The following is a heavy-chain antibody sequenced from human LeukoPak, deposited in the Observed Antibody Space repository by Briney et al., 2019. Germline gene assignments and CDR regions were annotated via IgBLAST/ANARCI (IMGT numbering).Heavy chain of an antibody. CDR1: GGSFSGYY. D-gene: IGHD3-3*01. J-gene: IGHJ5*02. Sequence: SETLSLTCAVYGGSFSGYYWSWIRQPPGKGLEWIGEINHSGSTNYNPSLKSRVTISVDTSKNQFSLKLSSVTAADTAVYYCARAVYDFWSGYLHSNWFDPWGQGTLVTVSS. CDR2: INHSGST. CDR3: ARAVYDFWSGYLHSNWFDP. V-gene: IGHV4-34*01.